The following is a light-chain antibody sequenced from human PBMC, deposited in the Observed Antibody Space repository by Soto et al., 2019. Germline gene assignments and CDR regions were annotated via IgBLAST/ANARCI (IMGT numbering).Light chain of an antibody. CDR2: SAS. Sequence: EIVLTQSPGTLSLSPVERATLSCRASQTVSSGSLAWYQQKPGQAPRLLIYSASTRATGIPARFSGSGSGADFTLTISSLQPDDFATYYCQQYNSYAITFGQGTRLEIK. V-gene: IGKV3-20*01. CDR3: QQYNSYAIT. J-gene: IGKJ5*01. CDR1: QTVSSGS.